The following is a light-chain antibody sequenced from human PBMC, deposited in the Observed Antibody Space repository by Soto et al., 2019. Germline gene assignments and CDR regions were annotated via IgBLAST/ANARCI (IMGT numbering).Light chain of an antibody. CDR2: KNN. J-gene: IGLJ1*01. CDR3: ATWDDSLRGHV. CDR1: GSNIGSHN. V-gene: IGLV1-47*01. Sequence: QSALAQPPSASGTPGRRVTISCSGSGSNIGSHNVYWYQHLPGTAPKLLIHKNNQRPSGVPDRFSGSKSGASASLAISGLRSDDEADSYCATWDDSLRGHVFGTGTKVTVL.